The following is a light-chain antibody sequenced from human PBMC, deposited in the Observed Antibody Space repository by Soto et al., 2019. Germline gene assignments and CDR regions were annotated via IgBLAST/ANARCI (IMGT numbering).Light chain of an antibody. Sequence: QSALTQPASVSGSPGQSITISCTGTSSDVGGYNHVSWYQQHPGKAPKLMIYEVSNRPSGVSNRFSGSKSGNTASLTISGLQAEDEADYYCSSYTISSTLVVFGGGTKMTVL. CDR3: SSYTISSTLVV. J-gene: IGLJ2*01. V-gene: IGLV2-14*01. CDR1: SSDVGGYNH. CDR2: EVS.